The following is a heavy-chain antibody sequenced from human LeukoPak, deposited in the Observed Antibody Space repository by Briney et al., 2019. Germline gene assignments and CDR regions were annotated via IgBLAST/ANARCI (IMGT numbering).Heavy chain of an antibody. Sequence: GGSLRLSCAASGFTFSSYGMDWVRQAPGKGLEWVAVIWYDGSNKYYADSVKGRFSISRDNSKNTLYLQMNSQRAEDTAVYFCARGGGLDVWGQGATVTVSS. CDR3: ARGGGLDV. V-gene: IGHV3-33*01. CDR2: IWYDGSNK. D-gene: IGHD1-26*01. J-gene: IGHJ6*02. CDR1: GFTFSSYG.